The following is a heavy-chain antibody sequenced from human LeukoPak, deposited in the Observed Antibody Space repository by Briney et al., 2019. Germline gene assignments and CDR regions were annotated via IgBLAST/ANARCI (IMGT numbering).Heavy chain of an antibody. V-gene: IGHV3-30*03. CDR3: ARDRDVYYFDY. CDR1: GFTFSSYG. D-gene: IGHD2-8*01. Sequence: GGSLRLSCAASGFTFSSYGMHWVRQAPGKGLEWVAVISYDGSNKYYADSVKGRFTISRDNSKNTLYLQMNSLRSEDTAVYYCARDRDVYYFDYWGQGTLVTVSS. CDR2: ISYDGSNK. J-gene: IGHJ4*02.